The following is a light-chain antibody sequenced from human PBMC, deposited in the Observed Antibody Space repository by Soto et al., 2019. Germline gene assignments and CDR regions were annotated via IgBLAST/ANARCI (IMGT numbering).Light chain of an antibody. Sequence: EIMMAQSPSTLSVSPGERATLSCRASQSVTTNLAWYQQKPGQAPRLLIYGASTRATGIPARFSGSGSGTEFTLTISSLQSEDFAVYYCQQYNIWPLTFGGGTKVEIK. J-gene: IGKJ4*01. CDR2: GAS. V-gene: IGKV3-15*01. CDR1: QSVTTN. CDR3: QQYNIWPLT.